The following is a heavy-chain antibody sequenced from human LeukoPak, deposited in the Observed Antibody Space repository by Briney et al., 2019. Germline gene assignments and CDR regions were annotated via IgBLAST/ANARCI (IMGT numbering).Heavy chain of an antibody. CDR2: IYTSGST. CDR1: GGSISSGSYY. V-gene: IGHV4-61*09. Sequence: SETLSLTCTVSGGSISSGSYYWSWIRQPAGKGLEWIGHIYTSGSTNYNPSLKSRVTISVDTSKNQFSLKLSSVTAADTAVYYCAREGGSSWYSRDFYYIDVWGKGTTVTVSS. J-gene: IGHJ6*03. D-gene: IGHD6-13*01. CDR3: AREGGSSWYSRDFYYIDV.